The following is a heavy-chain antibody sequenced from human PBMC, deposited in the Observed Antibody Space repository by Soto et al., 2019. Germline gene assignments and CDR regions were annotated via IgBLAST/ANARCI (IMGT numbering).Heavy chain of an antibody. J-gene: IGHJ6*02. CDR3: ARLPQEYNYYGMDV. V-gene: IGHV4-39*01. CDR2: IYYSGNT. D-gene: IGHD1-1*01. Sequence: PSETLSLTCTVSGGSIVTGSYYWGWIRQPPGKGLEWLGHIYYSGNTYYPPSLKSRVTLSVDTSKNQFSLRLSSVTAADTAVYYCARLPQEYNYYGMDVWGQGTTVTVSS. CDR1: GGSIVTGSYY.